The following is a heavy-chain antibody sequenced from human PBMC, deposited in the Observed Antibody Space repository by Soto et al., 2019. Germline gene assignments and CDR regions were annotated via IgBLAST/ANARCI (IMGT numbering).Heavy chain of an antibody. CDR1: GFTVSNNY. D-gene: IGHD1-1*01. Sequence: PGGSLRLSWAASGFTVSNNYMSXIRQAQGKGLGWVSVIYSGGSTYYADSVKDRFTISRDNSKNTLYLQMNGLRAEDTAVYYCARGGSRRLQLLFVFDSWGQGTLVTVSS. CDR2: IYSGGST. V-gene: IGHV3-53*01. CDR3: ARGGSRRLQLLFVFDS. J-gene: IGHJ4*02.